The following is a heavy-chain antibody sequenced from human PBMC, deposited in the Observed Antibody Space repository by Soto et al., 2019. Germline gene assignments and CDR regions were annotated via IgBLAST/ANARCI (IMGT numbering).Heavy chain of an antibody. CDR1: GFSISTSGVG. Sequence: QITLKESGPTLVKPTQTLTLTCTFSGFSISTSGVGVGSIRQPPGKALEWLAFLYWADDKRFSPSLKRKLTSANDTYQNQVLLTMTNMDHVDTATYHCAGTRVNWGSRGLFAYWGQVTLVTVAS. V-gene: IGHV2-5*02. CDR2: LYWADDK. CDR3: AGTRVNWGSRGLFAY. J-gene: IGHJ4*02. D-gene: IGHD7-27*01.